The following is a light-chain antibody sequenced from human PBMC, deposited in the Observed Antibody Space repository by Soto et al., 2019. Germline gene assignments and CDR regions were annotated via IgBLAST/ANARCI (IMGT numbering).Light chain of an antibody. Sequence: EIVLTQSPGTLSLSPGVRATLSCRASQTISSSSLAWYQQKPGQAPRLLIFGASSRATGIPDRFSGSGSGTDFTLTISRLEPEDFAVYYCQQYGSSLLTFGGGTKVEIK. J-gene: IGKJ4*01. CDR1: QTISSSS. CDR2: GAS. CDR3: QQYGSSLLT. V-gene: IGKV3-20*01.